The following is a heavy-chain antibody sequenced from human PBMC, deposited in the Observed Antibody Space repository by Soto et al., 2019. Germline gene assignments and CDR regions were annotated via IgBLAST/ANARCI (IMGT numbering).Heavy chain of an antibody. CDR1: GYTFTSYY. CDR2: INPSGGST. J-gene: IGHJ6*02. CDR3: ARDISSSLPPYYYGMDV. Sequence: VKVSCKASGYTFTSYYMHWVRQAPGQGLEWMGIINPSGGSTSYAQKFQGRVTMTRDTSTSTVYMELNSLRSEDTAVYYCARDISSSLPPYYYGMDVWGQGTTVTVSS. D-gene: IGHD6-13*01. V-gene: IGHV1-46*01.